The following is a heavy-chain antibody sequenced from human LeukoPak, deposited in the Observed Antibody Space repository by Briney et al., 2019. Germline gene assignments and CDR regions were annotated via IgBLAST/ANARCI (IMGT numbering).Heavy chain of an antibody. Sequence: SETLSLTCTVSGGSISSSSYYWGWIRQPPGKGLEWVGSIYYRGSTYYNPSLKSRVTISVDTSKNQFSLKLSSVTAADTAVYYCARRYYGHFDDWGQGTLVTVSS. D-gene: IGHD4-17*01. J-gene: IGHJ4*02. V-gene: IGHV4-39*01. CDR2: IYYRGST. CDR3: ARRYYGHFDD. CDR1: GGSISSSSYY.